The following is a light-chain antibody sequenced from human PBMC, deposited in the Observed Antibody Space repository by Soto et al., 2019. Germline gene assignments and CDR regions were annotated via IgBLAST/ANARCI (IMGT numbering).Light chain of an antibody. J-gene: IGKJ5*01. V-gene: IGKV3-20*01. CDR3: YQYGTPPT. CDR1: QSLTTRY. Sequence: EIVLTQSPGTLSLSPGERATLSCRASQSLTTRYLAWYQQKPGQAPRLLIYGASSRATGIPDRFSGSGSETHLTLTSIQTEHDDFSMYPHYQYGTPPTFGQGTRLEI. CDR2: GAS.